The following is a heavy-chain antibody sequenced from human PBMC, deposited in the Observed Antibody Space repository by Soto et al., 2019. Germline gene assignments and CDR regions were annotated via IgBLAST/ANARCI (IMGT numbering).Heavy chain of an antibody. V-gene: IGHV3-23*01. CDR1: GFIFNDYA. CDR2: IPGSGGHKVHA. Sequence: GGSLRLSCAASGFIFNDYAMSWVRQAPGQGLEWVSTIPGSGGHKVHAEYADSVKGRFTISRDKSKNTLYLQMDSLSAEDTAVYYCTKEIASDWGCTDVWGQGTTVTVSS. CDR3: TKEIASDWGCTDV. J-gene: IGHJ6*02. D-gene: IGHD7-27*01.